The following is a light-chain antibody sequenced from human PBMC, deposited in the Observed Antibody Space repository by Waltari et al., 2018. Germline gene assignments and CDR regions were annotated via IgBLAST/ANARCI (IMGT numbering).Light chain of an antibody. CDR3: QQRSNWPIS. V-gene: IGKV3-11*01. CDR1: QSVSAY. Sequence: EIVLTQSPATLSLSPGERATLSCRASQSVSAYLAWYQQKPGQATRLLISAASNRATGSPARFNGSGSGTDFTRTISSREPEDFAFYYWQQRSNWPISFGQGTRLEIK. CDR2: AAS. J-gene: IGKJ5*01.